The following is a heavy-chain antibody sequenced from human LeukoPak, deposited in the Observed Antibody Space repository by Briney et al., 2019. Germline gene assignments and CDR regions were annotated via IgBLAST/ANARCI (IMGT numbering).Heavy chain of an antibody. V-gene: IGHV3-64*01. D-gene: IGHD6-13*01. CDR2: ISSNGGST. CDR1: GFTFSSYA. Sequence: GGSLRLSCAASGFTFSSYAMHWVRQAPGKGLEYVSAISSNGGSTYYANSVKGRFTISRDNSKNTLYLQMGSLRAEDMAVYYCARGIGGIAAHHYYYYMDVWGKGTTVTVSS. CDR3: ARGIGGIAAHHYYYYMDV. J-gene: IGHJ6*03.